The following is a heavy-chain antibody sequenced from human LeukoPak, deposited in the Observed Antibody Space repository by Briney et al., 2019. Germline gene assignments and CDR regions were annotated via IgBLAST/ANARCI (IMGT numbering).Heavy chain of an antibody. CDR2: ISSSSSYI. CDR1: GFTFSSYA. D-gene: IGHD2-21*02. CDR3: ARAEVTQYYFDY. Sequence: GGSLRLSCGASGFTFSSYAMSWVRQAPGKGLEWVSSISSSSSYIYYADSVKGRFTISRDNAKNSLYLQMNSLRAEDTAVYYCARAEVTQYYFDYWGQGTLVTVSS. V-gene: IGHV3-21*01. J-gene: IGHJ4*02.